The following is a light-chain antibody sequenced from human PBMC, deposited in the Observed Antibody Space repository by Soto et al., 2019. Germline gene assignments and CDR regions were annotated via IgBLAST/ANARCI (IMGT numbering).Light chain of an antibody. Sequence: EIILTQSPASLSVSPGERATLSCRASQSVNNNLAWYQQKPGQAPRLLIYGASTRATGIPGRSRGSGSGTEFTLTITSLQSEDFAVYYCQQYNKWPRTFGQGTKVEIK. V-gene: IGKV3-15*01. CDR1: QSVNNN. CDR3: QQYNKWPRT. J-gene: IGKJ1*01. CDR2: GAS.